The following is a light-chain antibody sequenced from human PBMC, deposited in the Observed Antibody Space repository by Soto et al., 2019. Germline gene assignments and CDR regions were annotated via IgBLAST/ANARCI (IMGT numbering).Light chain of an antibody. CDR3: QQYNSYPLT. CDR2: AAS. V-gene: IGKV1D-16*01. J-gene: IGKJ4*01. Sequence: DVQMTQSPSSLSASVGDRVTITCRASQDTKTWLAWYQQKPEQAPKSLIYAASGLHSGVPSRFSGSGSGTDFTLTISSLQPEDSAIYYCQQYNSYPLTFGGGTKVEIK. CDR1: QDTKTW.